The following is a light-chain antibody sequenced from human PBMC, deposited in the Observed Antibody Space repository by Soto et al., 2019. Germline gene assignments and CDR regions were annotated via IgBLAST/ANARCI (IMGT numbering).Light chain of an antibody. V-gene: IGKV3-20*01. CDR3: QQKGGSPRIC. CDR1: ERLSSVY. J-gene: IGKJ5*01. Sequence: EIVLTQSPGTLSLSPGERATLSCRASERLSSVYLAWYQQRPGQPPRLLIYRASNRATRFHARFNARGSGTDFTLIINRLEPEDVAIYYRQQKGGSPRICVGKGTRLETK. CDR2: RAS.